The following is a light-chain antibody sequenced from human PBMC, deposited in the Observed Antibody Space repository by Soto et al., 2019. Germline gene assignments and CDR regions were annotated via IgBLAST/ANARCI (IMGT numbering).Light chain of an antibody. J-gene: IGKJ5*01. CDR2: GAC. Sequence: IRISHSPEIVAGLQADRATXSCMASQSVSIHLAWYEQTRGQSPRLLVYGACTRGTGTRDRFSGQGSGTDFTLTASSLELAASAVYNCQQRHTSLLTFG. V-gene: IGKV3-15*01. CDR1: QSVSIH. CDR3: QQRHTSLLT.